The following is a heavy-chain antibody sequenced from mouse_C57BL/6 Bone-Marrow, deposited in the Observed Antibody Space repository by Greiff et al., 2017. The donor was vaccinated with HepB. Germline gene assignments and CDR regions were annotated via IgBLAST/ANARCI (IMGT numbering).Heavy chain of an antibody. CDR1: GFTFSSYA. CDR2: ISSGGDYI. J-gene: IGHJ3*01. Sequence: DVQLVESGEGLVKPGGSLKLSCAASGFTFSSYAMSWVRQTPEKRLEWVAYISSGGDYIYYADTVKGRFTISRDNARNTLYLQMSSLKSEDTAMYYCTREGSTMVTTDGLWFAYWGQGTLVTVSA. D-gene: IGHD2-2*01. V-gene: IGHV5-9-1*02. CDR3: TREGSTMVTTDGLWFAY.